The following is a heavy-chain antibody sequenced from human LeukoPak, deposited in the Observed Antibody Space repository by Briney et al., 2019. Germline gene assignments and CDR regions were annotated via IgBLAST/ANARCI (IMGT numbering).Heavy chain of an antibody. D-gene: IGHD2-2*03. V-gene: IGHV1-2*02. Sequence: ASVKVSCKASGGTFSSYAISWVRQAPGQGLEWMGWINPNSGGTNYAQKFQGRVTMTRDTSISTTYMELSRLRSDDTAVYYCAREDGYCSSTSCSIQHWGQGTLVTVSS. CDR1: GGTFSSYA. CDR3: AREDGYCSSTSCSIQH. CDR2: INPNSGGT. J-gene: IGHJ1*01.